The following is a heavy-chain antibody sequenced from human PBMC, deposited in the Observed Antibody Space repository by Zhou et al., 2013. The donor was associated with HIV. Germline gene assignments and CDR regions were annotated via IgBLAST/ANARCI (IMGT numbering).Heavy chain of an antibody. Sequence: QLQLVQSGPEVKKPGTSVKVSCKASGFTFTSSALQWVRQGRGQRLEWIGWIVVGSGQTNYAQKFQERVTITRDMSTSTAYMELSSLGSEDTAVYYCAADPRGWFRPDYWGQGMLVTVSS. CDR3: AADPRGWFRPDY. J-gene: IGHJ4*02. V-gene: IGHV1-58*01. D-gene: IGHD6-19*01. CDR1: GFTFTSSA. CDR2: IVVGSGQT.